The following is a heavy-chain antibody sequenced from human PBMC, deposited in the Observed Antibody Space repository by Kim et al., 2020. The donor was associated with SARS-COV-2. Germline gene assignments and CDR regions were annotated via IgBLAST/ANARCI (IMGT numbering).Heavy chain of an antibody. CDR2: FDPEDGET. D-gene: IGHD3-10*01. CDR1: GYTLTELS. Sequence: ASVKVSCKVSGYTLTELSMHWVRQAPGKGLEWMGGFDPEDGETIYAQKFQGRVTMTEDTSTDTAYMELSSLRSEDTAVYYCATDSPPLTAMVHYYYYGMDVWGQGTTVTVSS. CDR3: ATDSPPLTAMVHYYYYGMDV. V-gene: IGHV1-24*01. J-gene: IGHJ6*02.